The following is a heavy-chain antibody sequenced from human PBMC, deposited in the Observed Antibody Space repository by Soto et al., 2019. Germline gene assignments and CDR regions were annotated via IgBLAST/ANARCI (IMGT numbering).Heavy chain of an antibody. CDR3: ARAQPLNWFDP. V-gene: IGHV4-34*01. J-gene: IGHJ5*02. CDR2: INHSGST. Sequence: SETLSLTCAVYGGSFSGYYWSWIRQPPGKGLEWIGEINHSGSTNYNPSLKSRVTISVDKSKNQFSLKLSSVTAADTAVYYCARAQPLNWFDPWGEGILVTVSS. CDR1: GGSFSGYY.